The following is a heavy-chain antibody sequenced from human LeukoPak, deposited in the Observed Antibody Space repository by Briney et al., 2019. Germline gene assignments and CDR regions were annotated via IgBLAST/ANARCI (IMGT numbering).Heavy chain of an antibody. V-gene: IGHV3-23*01. D-gene: IGHD2-8*02. J-gene: IGHJ6*03. CDR1: GFTFSSYA. Sequence: GGSLRLSCAASGFTFSSYAMSWVRQAPGKGLEWVSAISGSGGSTYYADSVKGRFTIPRDNSKNTLYLQMNSLRAEDTAVYYCAKDPDTGYYYYMDVWGKGTTVTVSS. CDR3: AKDPDTGYYYYMDV. CDR2: ISGSGGST.